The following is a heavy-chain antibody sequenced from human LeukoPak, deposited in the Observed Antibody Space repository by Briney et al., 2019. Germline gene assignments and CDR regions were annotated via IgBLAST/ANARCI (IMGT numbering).Heavy chain of an antibody. V-gene: IGHV1-69*13. Sequence: SVKVSCKASGGTFSSYAISWVRQAPGQGLEWMGWIIPIFGTANYAQKFQGRVTITADESTSTAYMELSSLRSEDTAVYYCASPRRIAARPLYYYYMDVWGKGTTVTVSS. CDR3: ASPRRIAARPLYYYYMDV. J-gene: IGHJ6*03. D-gene: IGHD6-6*01. CDR1: GGTFSSYA. CDR2: IIPIFGTA.